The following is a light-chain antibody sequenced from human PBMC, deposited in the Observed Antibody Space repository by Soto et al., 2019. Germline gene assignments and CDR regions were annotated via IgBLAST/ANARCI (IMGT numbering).Light chain of an antibody. V-gene: IGLV2-23*01. CDR3: CSYVGASTYV. CDR1: NSDVGGYDR. Sequence: QSALTQPASVSGSPGQSITISCTGTNSDVGGYDRVSWYQQLPGKAPQVLIYEDTKRPSGVSNRFSGSISGSTASLTISGLQAEDEADYHCCSYVGASTYVFGTGTKVTVL. CDR2: EDT. J-gene: IGLJ1*01.